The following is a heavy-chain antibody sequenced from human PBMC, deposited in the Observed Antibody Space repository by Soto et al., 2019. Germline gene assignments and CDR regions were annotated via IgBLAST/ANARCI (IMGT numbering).Heavy chain of an antibody. J-gene: IGHJ4*02. CDR1: GFTFSDYY. CDR3: ARDPNVSPIWRSYQRYFAY. Sequence: GGSLSLSCAASGFTFSDYYMSWIRQAPGKGLEWVSYISSSGSTIYYADSVKGRFTISRDNAKNSLYLQMNSLRAEDTAVYYCARDPNVSPIWRSYQRYFAYWXQGTLVTVSS. V-gene: IGHV3-11*01. D-gene: IGHD3-16*02. CDR2: ISSSGSTI.